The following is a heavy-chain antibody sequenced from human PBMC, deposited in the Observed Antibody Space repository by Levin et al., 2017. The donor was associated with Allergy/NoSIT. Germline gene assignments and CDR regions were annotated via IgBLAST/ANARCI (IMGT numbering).Heavy chain of an antibody. V-gene: IGHV4-39*01. CDR1: GGSIISSSYS. J-gene: IGHJ3*02. CDR2: IHYRGST. D-gene: IGHD3-10*01. CDR3: ARHPPLIWFGTTDAFDI. Sequence: SETLSLTCTVSGGSIISSSYSWGWILQPPGKGLEWIGSIHYRGSTYYNPSLKSRLTISVDTSKNQFSLKLSSVTAADTAVYFCARHPPLIWFGTTDAFDIWGQGTMVTVSS.